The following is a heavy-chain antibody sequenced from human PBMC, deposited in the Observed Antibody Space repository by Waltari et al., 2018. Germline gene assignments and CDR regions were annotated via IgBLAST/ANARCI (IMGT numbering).Heavy chain of an antibody. V-gene: IGHV1-69*12. CDR3: ARGDDFWSGSFFDF. CDR2: VIPVSGQP. CDR1: GGTFSSYA. D-gene: IGHD3-3*01. J-gene: IGHJ4*02. Sequence: QDQLVQSGVEVKKPGSSVKVSCKPSGGTFSSYAISWLRQAPGQGLEWMGGVIPVSGQPKYGQKFQGRLTIIADGPTSTVYMELSSLRSEDTAVYYCARGDDFWSGSFFDFWGQGTLVTVSS.